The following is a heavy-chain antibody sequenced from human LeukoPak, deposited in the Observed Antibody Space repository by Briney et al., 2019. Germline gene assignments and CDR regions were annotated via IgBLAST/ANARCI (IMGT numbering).Heavy chain of an antibody. CDR2: INPNSGGT. V-gene: IGHV1-2*02. Sequence: GASVKVSCKASGYTFTGYYMHWVRQAPGQGLEWMGWINPNSGGTNYAQKFQGRVTMTRDTSTSTVYMELSSLRSEDTAVYYCASSRALWFGRKKYNWFDPWGQGTLVTVSS. D-gene: IGHD3-10*01. CDR3: ASSRALWFGRKKYNWFDP. J-gene: IGHJ5*02. CDR1: GYTFTGYY.